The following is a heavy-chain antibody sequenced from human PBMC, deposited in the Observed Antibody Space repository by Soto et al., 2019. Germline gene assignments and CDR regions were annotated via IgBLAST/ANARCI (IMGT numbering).Heavy chain of an antibody. CDR1: GFTFSPYA. CDR3: AKPLYSGSYSDYYFDY. Sequence: QVQLVESGGGVVQPGRSLRLSCAASGFTFSPYAMHWVRQAPGEGLEWVAVISYDGTNKYYADSVKGRFTISRDNSNNTLYLQMNSLRVEDTAVYYCAKPLYSGSYSDYYFDYWGQGTLVTVSS. J-gene: IGHJ4*02. V-gene: IGHV3-30-3*01. CDR2: ISYDGTNK. D-gene: IGHD1-26*01.